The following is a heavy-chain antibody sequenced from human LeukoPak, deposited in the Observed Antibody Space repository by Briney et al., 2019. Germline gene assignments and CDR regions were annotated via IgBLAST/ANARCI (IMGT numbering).Heavy chain of an antibody. Sequence: SETLSLTCTVSGGSISTYYWSWIRQPPGKGLEWIGYIYYSGSTNYNPSLKSRVTISVDTSKNQFSLKLSSVTAADTAVYYCARDYNGDLSWFDPWGQGTLVTVSS. CDR2: IYYSGST. D-gene: IGHD2-8*01. CDR3: ARDYNGDLSWFDP. J-gene: IGHJ5*02. CDR1: GGSISTYY. V-gene: IGHV4-59*01.